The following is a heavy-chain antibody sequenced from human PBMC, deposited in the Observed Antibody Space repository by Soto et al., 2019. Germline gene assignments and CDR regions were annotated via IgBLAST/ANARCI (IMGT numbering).Heavy chain of an antibody. CDR1: GGSISSYY. Sequence: PSETLSLTCTVSGGSISSYYWSWIRQPPGKGLEWIGYIYYSGSTNYNPSLKSRVTISVDTSKNQFSLKLSSVTAADPAVYYCARENTYYDFWSGRATHNWFDPWGQGTLVTVSS. D-gene: IGHD3-3*01. J-gene: IGHJ5*02. CDR3: ARENTYYDFWSGRATHNWFDP. CDR2: IYYSGST. V-gene: IGHV4-59*01.